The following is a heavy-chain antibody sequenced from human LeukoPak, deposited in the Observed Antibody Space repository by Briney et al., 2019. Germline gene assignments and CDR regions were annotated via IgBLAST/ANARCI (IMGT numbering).Heavy chain of an antibody. D-gene: IGHD4-11*01. J-gene: IGHJ4*02. CDR3: ARGRRGYSNYQDY. Sequence: SVKVSCKASGGTFSSYAISWVRQAPGQGLGWMGRIIPILGIANYAQKFQGRVTITADKSTSTAYMELSSLRSEDTAVYYCARGRRGYSNYQDYWGQGTLVTVSS. V-gene: IGHV1-69*04. CDR2: IIPILGIA. CDR1: GGTFSSYA.